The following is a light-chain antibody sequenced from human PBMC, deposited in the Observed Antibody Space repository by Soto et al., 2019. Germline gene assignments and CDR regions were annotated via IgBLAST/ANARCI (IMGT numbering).Light chain of an antibody. J-gene: IGLJ1*01. V-gene: IGLV2-14*01. CDR3: TSYSSRSPYV. CDR2: EVT. CDR1: TSDVGGHDF. Sequence: QSVLTQPASVSGSPGQSITISFSGSTSDVGGHDFVSWYQHHPGKAPKLLIFEVTNRPSGVSHRFSGSKSGNTASLTISGLQVEDEADYYCTSYSSRSPYVFGTGTKVTVL.